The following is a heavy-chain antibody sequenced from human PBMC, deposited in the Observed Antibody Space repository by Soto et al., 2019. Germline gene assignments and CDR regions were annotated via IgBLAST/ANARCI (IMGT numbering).Heavy chain of an antibody. CDR3: ARDCLEVQGDTTYNSSV. V-gene: IGHV4-31*03. Sequence: SDTLSLTCTVSGGSISSGGYYWSWIRQHPGKGLEWIGYIYYSGSTYYNPSLKSRVTISVDTSKNQFSLKLSSVTAADTAVYYCARDCLEVQGDTTYNSSVWGQGTKVTVSS. CDR2: IYYSGST. CDR1: GGSISSGGYY. J-gene: IGHJ6*02. D-gene: IGHD3-10*01.